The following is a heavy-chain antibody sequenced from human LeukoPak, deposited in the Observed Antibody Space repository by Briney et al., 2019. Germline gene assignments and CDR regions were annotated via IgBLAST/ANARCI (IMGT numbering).Heavy chain of an antibody. J-gene: IGHJ4*02. CDR3: ASSSRWYDY. V-gene: IGHV4-4*02. Sequence: SETLSLTCAVSGVSISSSNWWSLVRQPPGKGLGWIGEIYHSGSTNYNPSLNSRVTISVDKSKNQFSLKLRSVTAADPAVYYCASSSRWYDYWGQGTLVTVSS. CDR2: IYHSGST. D-gene: IGHD6-13*01. CDR1: GVSISSSNW.